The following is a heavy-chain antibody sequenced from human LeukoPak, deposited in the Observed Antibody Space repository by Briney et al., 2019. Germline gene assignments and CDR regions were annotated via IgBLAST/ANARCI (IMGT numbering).Heavy chain of an antibody. V-gene: IGHV4-38-2*02. CDR1: GYSISNGYY. Sequence: SETLSLTCTVSGYSISNGYYWGWIRQPPGKGLEWVGSIYHRGSTYYNPSLRSRVTISLDRSKKKFSLKLTSVTAADTAVYFCSRGAEYYAIWRGYAGYSDYWGQGISVTVSS. CDR2: IYHRGST. D-gene: IGHD3-3*01. J-gene: IGHJ4*02. CDR3: SRGAEYYAIWRGYAGYSDY.